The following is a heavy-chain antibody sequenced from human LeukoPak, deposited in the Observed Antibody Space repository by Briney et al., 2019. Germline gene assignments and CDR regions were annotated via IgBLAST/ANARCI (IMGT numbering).Heavy chain of an antibody. CDR3: ARKGRGNSDY. Sequence: GGSLRLSCAASGFTLSSYWMSWARQAPGKGLEWVANIKQDGSEKYYVDSVKGRFTISRDNAKNSLYLQMNSLRAEDTAVYYCARKGRGNSDYWGQGTLVTVSS. CDR1: GFTLSSYW. CDR2: IKQDGSEK. J-gene: IGHJ4*02. D-gene: IGHD4-23*01. V-gene: IGHV3-7*01.